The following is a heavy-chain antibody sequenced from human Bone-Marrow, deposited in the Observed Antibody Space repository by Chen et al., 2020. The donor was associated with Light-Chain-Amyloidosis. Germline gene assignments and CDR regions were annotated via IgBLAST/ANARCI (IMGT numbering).Heavy chain of an antibody. V-gene: IGHV1-69*06. CDR1: GGTFASSA. CDR2: INPVLGTT. J-gene: IGHJ5*02. CDR3: AKRTSMVYVDWFDP. D-gene: IGHD5-18*01. Sequence: QIQVVQSGAEGKKPGSSVRDACKTSGGTFASSAISWVRQAPGQGLEWVGGINPVLGTTNYAQRFQGRVTITADKSTNTIYMVLSSLRSEDTAIYYCAKRTSMVYVDWFDPWGQGTLVTVSS.